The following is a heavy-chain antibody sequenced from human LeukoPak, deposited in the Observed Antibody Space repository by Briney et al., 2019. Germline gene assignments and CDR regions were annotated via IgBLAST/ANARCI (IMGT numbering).Heavy chain of an antibody. CDR3: AKANVDTAMVPYYYYYMDV. Sequence: GGSLRLSCAASGFTFSSYAMSWVRQAPGKGREWVSAISGSGGSTYYADSVKGRFTISRDNSKNTLYLQMNSLRAEDTAVYYCAKANVDTAMVPYYYYYMDVWGKGTTVTVSS. J-gene: IGHJ6*03. V-gene: IGHV3-23*01. CDR2: ISGSGGST. D-gene: IGHD5-18*01. CDR1: GFTFSSYA.